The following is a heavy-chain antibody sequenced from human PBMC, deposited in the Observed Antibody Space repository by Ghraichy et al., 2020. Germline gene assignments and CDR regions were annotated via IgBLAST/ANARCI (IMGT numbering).Heavy chain of an antibody. CDR1: GFTFSSYA. D-gene: IGHD2-2*01. CDR3: ATPLYCSSTSCYRPFDY. Sequence: GGSLRLSCAASGFTFSSYAMSWVRQAPGKGLEWVSAISGSGGSTYYADSVKGRFTISRDNSKNTLYLQMNSLRAEDTAVYYCATPLYCSSTSCYRPFDYWGQGTLVTVSS. V-gene: IGHV3-23*01. CDR2: ISGSGGST. J-gene: IGHJ4*02.